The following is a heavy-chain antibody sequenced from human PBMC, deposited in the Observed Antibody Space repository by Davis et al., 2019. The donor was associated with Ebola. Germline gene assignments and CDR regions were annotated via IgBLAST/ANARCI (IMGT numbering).Heavy chain of an antibody. V-gene: IGHV3-30*18. CDR1: GFTFSSYG. D-gene: IGHD3-9*01. J-gene: IGHJ6*02. CDR2: ISYDGSNK. Sequence: PGGSLRLSCAASGFTFSSYGMHWVRQAPGKGLEWVAVISYDGSNKYYADSVKGRFTISRDNSKNTLYLQMNSLRAEDTAVYYCAKVFYNDYDILTGAYYYYGMDVWGQGTTVTVSS. CDR3: AKVFYNDYDILTGAYYYYGMDV.